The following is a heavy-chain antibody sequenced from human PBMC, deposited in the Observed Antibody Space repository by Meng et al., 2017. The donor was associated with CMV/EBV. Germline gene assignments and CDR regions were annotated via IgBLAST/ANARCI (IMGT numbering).Heavy chain of an antibody. CDR2: IKQDGSEK. Sequence: GESLKISCAASGFTFSSYWTSWVRQAPGKGLEWVANIKQDGSEKYYVDSVKGRFTISRDNAKNSLYLQMNSLRAEDTAVYYCARGRDRGGYYDFWSGYHSVVVYYFDYWGQGTLVTVSS. D-gene: IGHD3-3*01. J-gene: IGHJ4*02. CDR1: GFTFSSYW. CDR3: ARGRDRGGYYDFWSGYHSVVVYYFDY. V-gene: IGHV3-7*01.